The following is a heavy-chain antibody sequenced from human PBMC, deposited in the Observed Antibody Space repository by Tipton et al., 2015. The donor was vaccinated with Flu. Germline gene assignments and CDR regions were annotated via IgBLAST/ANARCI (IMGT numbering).Heavy chain of an antibody. Sequence: TLSLTCTVSGGSISSGSHYWSWIRQPAGRGLEWIGQLYTSGSTNYSPSLQSRVTMSVDTAKNQFSRKLSAVAAADTAVYYCARTRSGNYLADAFDIWGQGTMVTVSS. V-gene: IGHV4-61*09. CDR3: ARTRSGNYLADAFDI. J-gene: IGHJ3*02. CDR1: GGSISSGSHY. CDR2: LYTSGST. D-gene: IGHD1-26*01.